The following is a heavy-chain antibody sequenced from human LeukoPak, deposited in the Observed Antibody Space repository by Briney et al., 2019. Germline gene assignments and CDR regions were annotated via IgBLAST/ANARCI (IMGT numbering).Heavy chain of an antibody. D-gene: IGHD4-17*01. CDR2: ISRTGNTI. J-gene: IGHJ4*02. Sequence: PGGSLRLSCAASGFIFNDYYMSWIRQAPGKGLEWLSYISRTGNTIYYRDSVKGRFTISRDNANNLLHLQMDNLRAEDTAVYYCARDLGSSTVTTAFDYWGQGTLVTVS. V-gene: IGHV3-11*01. CDR3: ARDLGSSTVTTAFDY. CDR1: GFIFNDYY.